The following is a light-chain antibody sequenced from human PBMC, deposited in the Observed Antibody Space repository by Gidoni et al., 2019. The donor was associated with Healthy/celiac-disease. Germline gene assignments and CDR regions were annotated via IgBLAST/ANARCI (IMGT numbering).Light chain of an antibody. V-gene: IGKV1-9*01. CDR2: AAS. J-gene: IGKJ4*01. CDR3: QQLNSYPPP. Sequence: DIQFTQSPSFLSASVGDRVTITCRASQGISSYLAWYQQKPGKAPKLLIYAASTLQSEVPSRFSGSGSGTEFTLKIRSLQPEEFATYYCQQLNSYPPPFGGWTKVEIK. CDR1: QGISSY.